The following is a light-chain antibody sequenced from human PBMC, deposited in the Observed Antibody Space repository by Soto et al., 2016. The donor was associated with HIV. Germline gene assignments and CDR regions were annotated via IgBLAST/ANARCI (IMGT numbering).Light chain of an antibody. J-gene: IGKJ4*01. CDR1: QGISNS. Sequence: DIQMTQSPSSLSASIGDRVTITCRASQGISNSLAWYQQKPGKAPKLLLYAASRLESGVPSRFSGSRSGTDYTLTISSLQPEDFATYYCQQYYSTPPITFGGGTKVEIK. CDR2: AAS. CDR3: QQYYSTPPIT. V-gene: IGKV1-NL1*01.